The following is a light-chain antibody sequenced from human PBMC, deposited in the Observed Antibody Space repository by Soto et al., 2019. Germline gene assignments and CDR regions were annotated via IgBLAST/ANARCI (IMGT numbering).Light chain of an antibody. Sequence: ETVLTQSPGTLSLSPGERATLPCRASQSVSSSYLAWYQQKPGQAPRLLIYGASSRATGITDRFSGSGSGTGFTLTTSRLEPEDFAVYYCQQYGSSLLTFGGGTKVDI. CDR2: GAS. J-gene: IGKJ4*01. CDR3: QQYGSSLLT. CDR1: QSVSSSY. V-gene: IGKV3-20*01.